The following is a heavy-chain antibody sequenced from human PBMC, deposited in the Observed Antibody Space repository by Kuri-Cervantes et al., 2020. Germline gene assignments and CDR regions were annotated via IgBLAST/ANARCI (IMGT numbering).Heavy chain of an antibody. D-gene: IGHD2-2*01. Sequence: GGSLRLSCAASGFTFDDYAMHWVRQAPGKGLEWVSGISWNSGSIGYADSVKGRFTISRDNAKNSLYLQMNSLRAEDTAVYYCAREGYCSSTSCYDDYWGQGTLVTVSS. CDR3: AREGYCSSTSCYDDY. V-gene: IGHV3-9*01. CDR1: GFTFDDYA. J-gene: IGHJ4*02. CDR2: ISWNSGSI.